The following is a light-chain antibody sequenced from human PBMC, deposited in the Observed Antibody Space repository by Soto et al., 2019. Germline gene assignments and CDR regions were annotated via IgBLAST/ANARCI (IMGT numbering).Light chain of an antibody. CDR1: QAIRND. Sequence: AIQMTQSPSSLSASVGYRVIITCRASQAIRNDLGWCQQKPGKAPKLLIYTASTLQSGVPSRFSGSGSGADFTLTIRSLQPEDSATYYCLHDYSYPRTFGQGTKGDIK. V-gene: IGKV1-6*01. CDR3: LHDYSYPRT. CDR2: TAS. J-gene: IGKJ1*01.